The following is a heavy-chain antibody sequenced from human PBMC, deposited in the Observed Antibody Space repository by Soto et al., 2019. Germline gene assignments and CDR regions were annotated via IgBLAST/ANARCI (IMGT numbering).Heavy chain of an antibody. CDR3: ARLGPYCNSTTCYYWFDP. J-gene: IGHJ5*02. CDR1: GYTFTNCA. V-gene: IGHV1-3*04. D-gene: IGHD2-2*01. Sequence: GASVKFSCKASGYTFTNCAMHWVRQAPGQRLDWMGWINTGNGNTKYSQKFQGRVTITRDTSASTAYMELSSLRSEDTAVYYCARLGPYCNSTTCYYWFDPWGQGTLVPVS. CDR2: INTGNGNT.